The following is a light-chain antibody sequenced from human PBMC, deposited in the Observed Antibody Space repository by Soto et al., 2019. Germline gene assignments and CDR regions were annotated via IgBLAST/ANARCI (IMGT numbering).Light chain of an antibody. J-gene: IGLJ3*02. Sequence: QAVVTQEPSLTVSPGGTVTLTCDSSTGAVTSGHYPYWFQQKPGQAPTTLIYDTNNKHSWTPARFSGSLLGGKAALTLSGAQPEDEAEYYCLLFDSGPRVFGGGTKLTVL. CDR2: DTN. CDR3: LLFDSGPRV. V-gene: IGLV7-46*01. CDR1: TGAVTSGHY.